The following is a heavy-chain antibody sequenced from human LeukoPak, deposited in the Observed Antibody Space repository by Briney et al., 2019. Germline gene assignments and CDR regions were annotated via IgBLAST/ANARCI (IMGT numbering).Heavy chain of an antibody. J-gene: IGHJ4*02. V-gene: IGHV3-30*03. D-gene: IGHD3-3*01. CDR1: GFTFSSYG. CDR2: ISYDGSNK. CDR3: ALLEWRKSSDY. Sequence: PGGSLRLSCAASGFTFSSYGMHWVRQAPGKGLEWVAVISYDGSNKYYADSVKGRFTISRDNSKNTLYLQMNSLRAEDTAVYYCALLEWRKSSDYWGQGTLVTVSS.